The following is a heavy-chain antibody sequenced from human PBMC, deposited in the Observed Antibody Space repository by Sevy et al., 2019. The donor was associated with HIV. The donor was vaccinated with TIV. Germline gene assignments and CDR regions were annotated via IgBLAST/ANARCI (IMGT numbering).Heavy chain of an antibody. V-gene: IGHV3-23*01. J-gene: IGHJ3*02. CDR1: GFSFSWYW. D-gene: IGHD6-25*01. CDR2: ISGSGVST. CDR3: AKSMGGFGAFDI. Sequence: GGSLRLSCAASGFSFSWYWMSWVRQAPGMGLEWVSVISGSGVSTYYADSVKGRFTISRDNSKNTLYLQLNSLRAEDTAVYYCAKSMGGFGAFDIWGQRTMVTVSS.